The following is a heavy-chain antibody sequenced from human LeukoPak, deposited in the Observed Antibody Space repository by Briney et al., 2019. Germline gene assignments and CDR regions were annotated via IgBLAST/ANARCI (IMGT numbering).Heavy chain of an antibody. CDR2: IKQDGSEK. CDR3: ARGYCGGDCYWYYYYYYYMDV. V-gene: IGHV3-7*01. D-gene: IGHD2-21*02. CDR1: GFTFSIYW. J-gene: IGHJ6*03. Sequence: GGSLRLSCAASGFTFSIYWMSWVRQAPGKGLEWVANIKQDGSEKYYVDSVKGRFTISRDNAKNSLYLQMNSLRAEDTAVYYCARGYCGGDCYWYYYYYYYMDVWGKGTTVTVSS.